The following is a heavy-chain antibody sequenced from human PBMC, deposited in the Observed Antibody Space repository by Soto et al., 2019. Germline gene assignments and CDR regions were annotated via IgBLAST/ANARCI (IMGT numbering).Heavy chain of an antibody. J-gene: IGHJ6*02. Sequence: GSLRLSCAASGFTFSSYSMNWVRQAPGKGLEWVSYISSSSTIYYADSVKGRFTISRDNAKNSLYLQMNSLRAEDTAVYYCAREEPYYGMDVWGQGTTVTVSS. V-gene: IGHV3-48*01. CDR1: GFTFSSYS. CDR2: ISSSSTI. CDR3: AREEPYYGMDV.